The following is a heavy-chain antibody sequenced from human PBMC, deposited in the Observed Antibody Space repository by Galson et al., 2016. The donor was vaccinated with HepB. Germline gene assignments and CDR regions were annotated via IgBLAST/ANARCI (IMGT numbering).Heavy chain of an antibody. Sequence: SLRLSCAASGFTFSRYGMHWVRQAPGKGLEWVAVISYDGSNNYYADSVKGRFTIYRDNFKNKLYLQMNSLRAEDTAVYYCAKGEPASRYDFWSGYFDYWGQGTLVTVSS. CDR3: AKGEPASRYDFWSGYFDY. V-gene: IGHV3-30*18. CDR1: GFTFSRYG. D-gene: IGHD3-3*01. J-gene: IGHJ4*02. CDR2: ISYDGSNN.